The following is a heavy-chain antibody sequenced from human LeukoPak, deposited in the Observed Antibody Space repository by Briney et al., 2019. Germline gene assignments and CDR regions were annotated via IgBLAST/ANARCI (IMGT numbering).Heavy chain of an antibody. CDR3: ARGLWPYYFDY. Sequence: GGSKRFSSAASGFTFSDYYMSWIRKAPGNGLEWGSYISSSGSTIYYADSVKGRITISRDNAKNSLYLQMNSLRADDTAEYYCARGLWPYYFDYWGQGTLVTVSS. D-gene: IGHD3-16*01. J-gene: IGHJ4*02. V-gene: IGHV3-11*01. CDR2: ISSSGSTI. CDR1: GFTFSDYY.